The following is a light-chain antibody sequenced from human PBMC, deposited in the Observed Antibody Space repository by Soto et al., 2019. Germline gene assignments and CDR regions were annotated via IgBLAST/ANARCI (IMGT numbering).Light chain of an antibody. J-gene: IGKJ1*01. CDR2: AAS. V-gene: IGKV1-39*01. Sequence: DIQMTQYPYSLSASVGDRVTITCRASQSISSYLNWYQQKPGKASKLLIYAASSLQSGVPSRFSGSGSGTDFTLTISSLQPEDFATYYCQHSYSTPRTFGQGTKVDI. CDR3: QHSYSTPRT. CDR1: QSISSY.